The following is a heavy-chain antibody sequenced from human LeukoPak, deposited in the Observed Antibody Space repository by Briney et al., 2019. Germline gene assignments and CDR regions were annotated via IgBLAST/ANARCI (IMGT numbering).Heavy chain of an antibody. CDR1: GYTFTGYY. J-gene: IGHJ5*02. CDR2: INPNSGGT. V-gene: IGHV1-2*02. D-gene: IGHD2-2*01. CDR3: ARAGCSSTSCYERAWFDP. Sequence: GASVKVSCKASGYTFTGYYMHWLRQAPGQGLEWMGWINPNSGGTNYPQKFQGKVTMTSDTYISTAYMELSRLRSDDTAVYYCARAGCSSTSCYERAWFDPWGQGTLVTVSS.